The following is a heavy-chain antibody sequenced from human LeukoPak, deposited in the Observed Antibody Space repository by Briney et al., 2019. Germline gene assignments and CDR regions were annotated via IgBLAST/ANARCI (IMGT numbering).Heavy chain of an antibody. CDR1: GLTFSSYS. CDR3: ARRVGYRSYYFDY. D-gene: IGHD6-25*01. Sequence: GGSLRLSCAASGLTFSSYSMNWVRQAPGKGLEWVSSISSSSSYIYYADSVKGRFTISRDNAKNTLYLQMNSLRAEDTAVYYCARRVGYRSYYFDYWGQGTLVTVSS. CDR2: ISSSSSYI. V-gene: IGHV3-21*04. J-gene: IGHJ4*02.